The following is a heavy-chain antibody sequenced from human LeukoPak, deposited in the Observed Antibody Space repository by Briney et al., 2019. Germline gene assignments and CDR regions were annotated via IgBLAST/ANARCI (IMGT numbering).Heavy chain of an antibody. D-gene: IGHD5-12*01. CDR3: ATEKWLRFHFDY. CDR2: FDPEDAET. CDR1: GHTLAQLS. V-gene: IGHV1-24*01. J-gene: IGHJ4*02. Sequence: ASVTVSCKVSGHTLAQLSMHWVRQAPGKGLEWIGGFDPEDAETIYAHNFQGRVTMTKDTSTETAYMELSSLRSEDTAVYYCATEKWLRFHFDYWGQGTLVTVSS.